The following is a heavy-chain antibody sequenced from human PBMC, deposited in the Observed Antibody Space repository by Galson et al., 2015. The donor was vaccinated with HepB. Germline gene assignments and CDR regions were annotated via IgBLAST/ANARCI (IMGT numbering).Heavy chain of an antibody. CDR2: IRGGGDVT. CDR1: GFTFSHYA. Sequence: SLRLSCAASGFTFSHYAMSWVRQAPGKGLEWVSVIRGGGDVTFYAGSVRGRFTISRDSSRNTLSLQLNSLGAEDTAVDYCAKHSGSGNPFYYAMDVWGQGTTVTVSS. V-gene: IGHV3-23*01. D-gene: IGHD3-10*01. J-gene: IGHJ6*02. CDR3: AKHSGSGNPFYYAMDV.